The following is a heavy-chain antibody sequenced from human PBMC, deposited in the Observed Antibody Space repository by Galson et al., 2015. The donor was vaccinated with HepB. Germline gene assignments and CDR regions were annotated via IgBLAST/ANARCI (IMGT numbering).Heavy chain of an antibody. D-gene: IGHD3-10*01. CDR1: GYTFTSLY. CDR2: IKPSGGST. CDR3: ARPRWGFGGSGSSSNWFDP. V-gene: IGHV1-46*03. Sequence: SVKVSCKASGYTFTSLYMHWVRQAPGQGLEWMGIIKPSGGSTSYAQKFQGRVTMTRDTSTSTVYMELSSLRSEDTAVYYCARPRWGFGGSGSSSNWFDPWGQGTLVTVSS. J-gene: IGHJ5*02.